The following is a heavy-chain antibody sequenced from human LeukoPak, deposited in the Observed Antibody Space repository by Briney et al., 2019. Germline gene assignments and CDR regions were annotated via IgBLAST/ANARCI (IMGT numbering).Heavy chain of an antibody. J-gene: IGHJ4*02. CDR2: IYYSGST. CDR3: ARARYGDYVY. V-gene: IGHV4-31*03. D-gene: IGHD4-17*01. CDR1: GGSISSGGYY. Sequence: SETLSLTCTVSGGSISSGGYYWSWIRQHPGKGLEWIGYIYYSGSTYYNPSLKSRVTISIDKSKNQFSLKLNSVTAADTAVYFCARARYGDYVYWGQGTLVTVSS.